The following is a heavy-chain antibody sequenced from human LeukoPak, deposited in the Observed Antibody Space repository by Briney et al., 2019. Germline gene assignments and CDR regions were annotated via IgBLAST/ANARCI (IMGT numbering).Heavy chain of an antibody. V-gene: IGHV3-48*02. J-gene: IGHJ4*02. Sequence: PGGSLRLSCVASGFTFSTYSMNWVCQAPGKGLEWVSYISSSSTIYYADSVKGRFTISRDNAKNSLYLQMNSLRDEDTAVYYCARSSAYYFDYWGQGTLVTVSS. CDR1: GFTFSTYS. CDR2: ISSSSTI. CDR3: ARSSAYYFDY.